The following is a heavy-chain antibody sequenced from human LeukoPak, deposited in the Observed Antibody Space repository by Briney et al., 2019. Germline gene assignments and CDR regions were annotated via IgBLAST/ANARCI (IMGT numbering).Heavy chain of an antibody. Sequence: ASVKVSCKASGYTFTGYYMHWVRQAPGQGLEWMGWINPNGGGTNYAQKFQGRVTMTRDTSISTAYMELSRLRSDDTAVYYCARDRYNWNYFDYWGQGTLVTVSS. CDR1: GYTFTGYY. V-gene: IGHV1-2*02. D-gene: IGHD1-20*01. J-gene: IGHJ4*02. CDR3: ARDRYNWNYFDY. CDR2: INPNGGGT.